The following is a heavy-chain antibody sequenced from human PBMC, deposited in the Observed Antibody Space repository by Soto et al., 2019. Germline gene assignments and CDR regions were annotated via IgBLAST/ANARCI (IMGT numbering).Heavy chain of an antibody. D-gene: IGHD3-10*01. Sequence: QVTLKESGPVLVKPTETLTLTCTVSGFSLSNARMGVSWIRQPPGKALEGLAHIFSNDEKAYSKYLKIRLTISKDTSKSQVVLTMTNMDPVDTATYYCARISFMGWFDPWGQGTLVTVSS. CDR1: GFSLSNARMG. CDR3: ARISFMGWFDP. V-gene: IGHV2-26*01. CDR2: IFSNDEK. J-gene: IGHJ5*02.